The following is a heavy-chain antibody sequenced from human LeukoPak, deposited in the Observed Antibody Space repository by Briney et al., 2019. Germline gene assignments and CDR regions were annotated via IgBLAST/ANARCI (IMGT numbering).Heavy chain of an antibody. V-gene: IGHV3-23*01. CDR3: AKDSGGGVNSPINY. Sequence: GGSLRLSCAASGFTFSSYAMSWVRQAPGKGLEWVPVISNSGGNTYYADSVKGRFTISRDNSKNTLYLQMNSLRAEDTAVYYCAKDSGGGVNSPINYWGQGTLVTVSS. D-gene: IGHD2-15*01. CDR1: GFTFSSYA. J-gene: IGHJ4*02. CDR2: ISNSGGNT.